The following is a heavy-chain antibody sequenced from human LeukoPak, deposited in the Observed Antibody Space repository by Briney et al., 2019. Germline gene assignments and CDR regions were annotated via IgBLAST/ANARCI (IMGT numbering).Heavy chain of an antibody. CDR1: GYIFTGYY. V-gene: IGHV1-2*02. CDR2: INPNSGDT. D-gene: IGHD2-2*01. Sequence: ASVKVSCKASGYIFTGYYMHWVRQAPGQGLEWMGWINPNSGDTNYAQKFQGRVTMTRDTSISTAYMELSRLRSDDTAVYYCARDSPAISFDYWGQGTLVTVSS. J-gene: IGHJ4*02. CDR3: ARDSPAISFDY.